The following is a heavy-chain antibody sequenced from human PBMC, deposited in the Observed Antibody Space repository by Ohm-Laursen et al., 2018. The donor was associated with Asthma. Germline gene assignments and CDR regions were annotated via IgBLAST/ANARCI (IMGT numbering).Heavy chain of an antibody. CDR2: IYYSGST. CDR1: GGSISSGSYY. CDR3: VREDFDWPPGYCDY. D-gene: IGHD3-9*01. V-gene: IGHV4-31*03. J-gene: IGHJ4*02. Sequence: TLSLTCTVSGGSISSGSYYWSWIRQHPGKGLEWIGYIYYSGSTHYNPSLKSRVTISIDTSKNQFSLKLSSVTAADTAVYYCVREDFDWPPGYCDYWGQGTLVTVSS.